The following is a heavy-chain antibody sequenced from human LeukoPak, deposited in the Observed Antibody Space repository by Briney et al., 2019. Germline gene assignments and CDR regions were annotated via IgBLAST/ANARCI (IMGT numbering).Heavy chain of an antibody. Sequence: SETLSLTRTVSGGSISSYYWSWIRQPPGKRLEWIGHIYYSGSTNYDPSLKSRVTISVDTSKNQFSLKLSSVTAADTAVYYCASRSSIWSGYQDTLYYFDSWGQGTLVTVSS. V-gene: IGHV4-59*01. CDR3: ASRSSIWSGYQDTLYYFDS. CDR1: GGSISSYY. D-gene: IGHD3-3*01. CDR2: IYYSGST. J-gene: IGHJ4*02.